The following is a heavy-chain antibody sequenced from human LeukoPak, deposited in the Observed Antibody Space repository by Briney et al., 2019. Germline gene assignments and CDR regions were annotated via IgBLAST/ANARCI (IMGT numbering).Heavy chain of an antibody. J-gene: IGHJ5*02. CDR3: ARDPKRGYDFWSGYPNWFDP. D-gene: IGHD3-3*01. V-gene: IGHV1-18*01. Sequence: ASVKVSCKTSGYTFTTYVFNWVRQAPGQGLEWMGWISAYNGNTNYAQNLQGRVTMTTDTSTSTAYMEVRSLRSDDTAVYYCARDPKRGYDFWSGYPNWFDPWGQGTLVTVSS. CDR1: GYTFTTYV. CDR2: ISAYNGNT.